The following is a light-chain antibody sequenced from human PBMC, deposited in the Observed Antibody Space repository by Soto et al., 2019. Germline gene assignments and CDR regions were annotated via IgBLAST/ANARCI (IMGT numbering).Light chain of an antibody. V-gene: IGKV1-5*03. CDR2: KAS. J-gene: IGKJ1*01. CDR3: QHYNSYSEG. Sequence: DVQMSQSPSTLSASVGERVTITCRASQSISNWLAWYQHKPGKAPKLLIYKASTLKSGVPSRFSGSGSGTEFTLTISSLQPDDFATYYCQHYNSYSEGFGQGTKVAIK. CDR1: QSISNW.